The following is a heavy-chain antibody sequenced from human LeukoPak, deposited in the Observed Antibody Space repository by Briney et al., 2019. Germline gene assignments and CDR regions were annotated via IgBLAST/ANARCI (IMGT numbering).Heavy chain of an antibody. D-gene: IGHD3-22*01. V-gene: IGHV3-30-3*01. CDR1: GFTFTKYA. J-gene: IGHJ4*02. Sequence: PGGSLRLSCVASGFTFTKYAMDWVRQAPGKGLEWVASISYDDTTKAYSDSVKGRFTISRDNAKNSLYLQMNSLRAEDTAVYYCAREEDSDYWGQGTLVTVSS. CDR2: ISYDDTTK. CDR3: AREEDSDY.